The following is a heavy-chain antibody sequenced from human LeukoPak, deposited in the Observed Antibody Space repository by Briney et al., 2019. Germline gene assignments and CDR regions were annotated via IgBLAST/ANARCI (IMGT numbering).Heavy chain of an antibody. CDR3: ASSAYSSTWYLAV. CDR2: ISSSSSYI. Sequence: GSLRLSCAASGFIVRGDYMNWVRQAPGKGLEWVSSISSSSSYIYYADSVKGRFTISRDNAKNSLYLQMNSLRAEDTAVYYCASSAYSSTWYLAVWGQGTLVTVSS. CDR1: GFIVRGDY. V-gene: IGHV3-21*01. D-gene: IGHD6-13*01. J-gene: IGHJ4*02.